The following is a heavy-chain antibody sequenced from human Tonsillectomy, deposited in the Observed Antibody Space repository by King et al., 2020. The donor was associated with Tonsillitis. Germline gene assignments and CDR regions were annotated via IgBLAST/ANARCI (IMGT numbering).Heavy chain of an antibody. J-gene: IGHJ3*02. D-gene: IGHD4-17*01. CDR1: GGSISSGGYY. Sequence: QLQESGPGLVKPSQPLSLTCTVSGGSISSGGYYWSWIRQPPGKGLEWIGSIYYSGSTYYNPSLKSRITVSVDTSKNQFSLKLSSVTAADTAVYYCARDLYGDPVASIYAFDIWGQGTMVTVSS. V-gene: IGHV4-31*03. CDR2: IYYSGST. CDR3: ARDLYGDPVASIYAFDI.